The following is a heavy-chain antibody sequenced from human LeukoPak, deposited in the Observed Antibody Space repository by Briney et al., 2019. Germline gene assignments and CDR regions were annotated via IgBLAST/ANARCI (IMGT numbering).Heavy chain of an antibody. D-gene: IGHD2/OR15-2a*01. J-gene: IGHJ6*02. Sequence: GGSLRLSCEASGFTFSSFSMNWVRQAAGKGLEWVSSISSSSSNIYYAESVKGRNTISRDNAKISLYLLMNTLRSEDTAVYYVARVGIVIVRAQPYYGMDVWGQETTVTVSS. CDR1: GFTFSSFS. CDR2: ISSSSSNI. CDR3: ARVGIVIVRAQPYYGMDV. V-gene: IGHV3-21*01.